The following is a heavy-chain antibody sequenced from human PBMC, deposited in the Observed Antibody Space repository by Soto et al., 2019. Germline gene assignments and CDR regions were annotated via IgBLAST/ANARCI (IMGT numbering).Heavy chain of an antibody. Sequence: DVQLLESGGGLVQPEGSLRLSCAASGFTFSSYAMGWVRQGPGKGLEWVAVVSIGGSTHYADSVRGRVTIARDNSKNTVSLPMHSMTAEDTAVYFCAMRRGDGGQFDYWGQGALVTVSS. V-gene: IGHV3-23*01. CDR2: VSIGGST. D-gene: IGHD3-16*01. J-gene: IGHJ4*02. CDR1: GFTFSSYA. CDR3: AMRRGDGGQFDY.